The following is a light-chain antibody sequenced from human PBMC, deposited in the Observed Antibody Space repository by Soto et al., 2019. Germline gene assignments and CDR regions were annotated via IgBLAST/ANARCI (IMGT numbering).Light chain of an antibody. Sequence: QSALTQPPSASGSPGQSVTISCTGTSSDVGAYNYVSWFQQHPGKAPKLVIFDVSERPSGVPDRFSGSKSGNTAYLTVSGLQDEDEADYYCCSHAGSNTLFGGGTKLTVL. CDR1: SSDVGAYNY. J-gene: IGLJ3*02. CDR3: CSHAGSNTL. CDR2: DVS. V-gene: IGLV2-8*01.